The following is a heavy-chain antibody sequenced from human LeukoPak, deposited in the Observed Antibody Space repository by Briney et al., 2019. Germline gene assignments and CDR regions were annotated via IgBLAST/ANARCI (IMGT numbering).Heavy chain of an antibody. Sequence: PGGSLRLSCAASGFTFSNYAMRWVRQAPGKGLEGVSGISGSGGDTYYADSVKGRFTISRDNSKNTLYLQMNSLRAEDTAVYYCAKDRSCTNNICHGDFDCWGQGTLVTVSS. CDR2: ISGSGGDT. J-gene: IGHJ4*02. CDR1: GFTFSNYA. V-gene: IGHV3-23*01. CDR3: AKDRSCTNNICHGDFDC. D-gene: IGHD2-8*01.